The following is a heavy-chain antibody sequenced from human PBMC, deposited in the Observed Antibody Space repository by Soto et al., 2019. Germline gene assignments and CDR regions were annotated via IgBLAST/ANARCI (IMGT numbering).Heavy chain of an antibody. CDR3: ARGTLDTAMNRYYHYGMDV. CDR1: GGTFSSYA. Sequence: GASVKVSCKASGGTFSSYAISWVRQAPGQGLEWMGGIIPIFGTANYAQKFQGRVTITADESTSTAYMELSSLRSEDTAVYYCARGTLDTAMNRYYHYGMDVWGQGTTVTVSS. CDR2: IIPIFGTA. V-gene: IGHV1-69*13. D-gene: IGHD5-18*01. J-gene: IGHJ6*02.